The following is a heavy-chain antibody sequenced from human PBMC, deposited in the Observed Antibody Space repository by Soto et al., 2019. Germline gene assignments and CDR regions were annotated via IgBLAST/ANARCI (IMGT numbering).Heavy chain of an antibody. Sequence: EVQLVESGGGLVQPGGSLRLSCAASGFTFSSYWMHWVRQAPGKGLVWVSRINSDGSSTNFADSVKGRFTISRDNAKNTLYLQMNSLRAEDTAVYYCARDSYCRGTGCYTDAFDIWGQGTMVTVSS. CDR1: GFTFSSYW. D-gene: IGHD2-2*02. CDR2: INSDGSST. J-gene: IGHJ3*02. V-gene: IGHV3-74*01. CDR3: ARDSYCRGTGCYTDAFDI.